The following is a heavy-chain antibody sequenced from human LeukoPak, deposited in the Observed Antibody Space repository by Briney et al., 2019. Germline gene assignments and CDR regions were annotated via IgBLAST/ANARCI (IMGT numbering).Heavy chain of an antibody. Sequence: SQTLSLTCTVSGGSISSSGYYWSWIRQPPGKGLEWIGYIYYSGSTNYNPSLKSRVTISVDTSKNQFSLKLSSVTAADTAVYYCARTVPAYGDHPYWYFDLWAVAPWSLSPQ. CDR2: IYYSGST. D-gene: IGHD4-17*01. V-gene: IGHV4-61*08. CDR3: ARTVPAYGDHPYWYFDL. J-gene: IGHJ2*01. CDR1: GGSISSSGYY.